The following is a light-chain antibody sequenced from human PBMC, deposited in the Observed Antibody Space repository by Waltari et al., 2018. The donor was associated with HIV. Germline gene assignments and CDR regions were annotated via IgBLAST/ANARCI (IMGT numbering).Light chain of an antibody. CDR3: QQSYSPVYT. Sequence: DIQMTQSPSSLSASVGDRVTITCRASQTINSYLNWYQLKPGKAPKLLIYTASTLQSGVPSRFGGSGSGTEFTLTITSLQPEDFATYYCQQSYSPVYTFGQGTKLDIK. V-gene: IGKV1-39*01. J-gene: IGKJ2*01. CDR2: TAS. CDR1: QTINSY.